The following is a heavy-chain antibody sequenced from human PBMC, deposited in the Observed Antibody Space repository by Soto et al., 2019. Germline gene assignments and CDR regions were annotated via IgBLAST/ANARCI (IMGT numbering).Heavy chain of an antibody. CDR1: GFTFTRSA. CDR3: AAQGAIRGYYYGVDV. V-gene: IGHV1-58*01. D-gene: IGHD2-2*02. CDR2: IVVGSGNT. Sequence: SVKVSCKASGFTFTRSAVRWVRQARGQRLEWIGWIVVGSGNTIYAQKFQERVTITRDMSTSTAYMELSSLRSEDTAVYYCAAQGAIRGYYYGVDVWGQGTTVTVSS. J-gene: IGHJ6*02.